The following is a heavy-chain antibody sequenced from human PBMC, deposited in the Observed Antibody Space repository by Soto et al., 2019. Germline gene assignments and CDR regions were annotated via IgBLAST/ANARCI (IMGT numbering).Heavy chain of an antibody. V-gene: IGHV3-23*01. J-gene: IGHJ4*02. D-gene: IGHD7-27*01. CDR2: ISGSGENT. CDR3: AKHVTGPNSPFDY. CDR1: GFTFSSNA. Sequence: GSLRLSCAASGFTFSSNAMSWVRQAPGKGLEWISRISGSGENTYYADSVKGRFTVSRDNSKNTLDLQMNSLRAEDTAVYYCAKHVTGPNSPFDYWGQGTLVTVSS.